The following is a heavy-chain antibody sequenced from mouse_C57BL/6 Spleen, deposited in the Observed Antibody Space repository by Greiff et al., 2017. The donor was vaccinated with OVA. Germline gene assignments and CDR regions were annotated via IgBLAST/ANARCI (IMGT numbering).Heavy chain of an antibody. Sequence: EVQVVESEGGLVQPGSSMKLSCTASGFTFSDYYMAWVRQVPEKGLEWVANINYDGSSTYYLDSLKSRFIISRDNAKNILYLQMSSLKSEDTATYYCARVGGNYGAMDYWGQGTSVTVSS. J-gene: IGHJ4*01. D-gene: IGHD2-1*01. CDR3: ARVGGNYGAMDY. V-gene: IGHV5-16*01. CDR1: GFTFSDYY. CDR2: INYDGSST.